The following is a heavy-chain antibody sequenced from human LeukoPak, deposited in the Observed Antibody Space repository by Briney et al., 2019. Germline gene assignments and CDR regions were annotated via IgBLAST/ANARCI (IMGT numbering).Heavy chain of an antibody. J-gene: IGHJ6*02. D-gene: IGHD3-9*01. Sequence: ASVKVSCKASGYTFTGYYIHWVRQAPGQRLEWMGWIDPDSGGTSYAQEFQGRVTMTRDTSISTAYMELRSLRSDDTAVYYCARDGSEDYDILTGQYYYYGMDVWGQGTTVTVSS. V-gene: IGHV1-2*02. CDR2: IDPDSGGT. CDR1: GYTFTGYY. CDR3: ARDGSEDYDILTGQYYYYGMDV.